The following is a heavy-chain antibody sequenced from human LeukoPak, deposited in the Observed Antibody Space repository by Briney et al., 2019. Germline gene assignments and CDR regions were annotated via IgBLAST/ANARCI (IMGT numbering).Heavy chain of an antibody. V-gene: IGHV4-39*01. CDR2: IYYSGST. CDR3: AGPAAYCGGDCYVDY. CDR1: GGSISSSSYY. D-gene: IGHD2-21*02. J-gene: IGHJ4*02. Sequence: PSETLSLTCTVSGGSISSSSYYWGWIRQPPGKGLEWIGSIYYSGSTYYNPSLKSRVTISVDTSKNQFPLKLSSVTAADTAVYYCAGPAAYCGGDCYVDYWGQGTLVTVSS.